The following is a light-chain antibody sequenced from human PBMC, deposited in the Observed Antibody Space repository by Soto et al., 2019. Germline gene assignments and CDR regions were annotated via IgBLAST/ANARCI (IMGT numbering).Light chain of an antibody. V-gene: IGLV1-36*01. CDR2: YDD. J-gene: IGLJ1*01. Sequence: QSVLTQPPSVSEAPRQRVTISCSGSSSNIGNNAVNWYQQLPGKAPKLLIYYDDLLPSGVSDRSSGSKSGTSASLAISGLQSEDEADYYCAAWDDSLKGYVFGTGTKVTVL. CDR3: AAWDDSLKGYV. CDR1: SSNIGNNA.